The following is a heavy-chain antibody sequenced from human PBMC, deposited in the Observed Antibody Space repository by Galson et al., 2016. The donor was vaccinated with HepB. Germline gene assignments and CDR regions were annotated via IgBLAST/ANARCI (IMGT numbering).Heavy chain of an antibody. CDR3: AREWSGYDY. J-gene: IGHJ4*02. V-gene: IGHV3-74*01. CDR1: GFIFSSYP. CDR2: INSDGSST. Sequence: SLRLSCAASGFIFSSYPISWVRQAPGKGLLWVSDINSDGSSTRYADSVKGRFTISRDNAKNTLYLQMNSLRAEDTAVYYCAREWSGYDYWGQGILVTVSS. D-gene: IGHD2-15*01.